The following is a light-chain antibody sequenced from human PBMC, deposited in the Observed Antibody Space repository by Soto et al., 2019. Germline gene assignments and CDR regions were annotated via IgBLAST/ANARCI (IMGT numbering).Light chain of an antibody. Sequence: EIVMTQSPATLSVSPGERATLSCRASQGVSSNLAWYQQKRGQAPRLLIYGASTRATGIPARFSGSGSGTEFTLTISSLQSEDFAVYHCQQYNNWPLITFGQGTRLEN. CDR1: QGVSSN. V-gene: IGKV3-15*01. J-gene: IGKJ5*01. CDR2: GAS. CDR3: QQYNNWPLIT.